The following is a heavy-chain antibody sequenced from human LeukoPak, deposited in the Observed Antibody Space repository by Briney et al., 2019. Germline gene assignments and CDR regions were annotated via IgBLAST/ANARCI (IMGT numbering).Heavy chain of an antibody. CDR1: GGTFSTYA. CDR3: ARGLSDSSGYYYSDY. V-gene: IGHV1-69*13. J-gene: IGHJ4*02. D-gene: IGHD3-22*01. Sequence: SVKVSCKTSGGTFSTYAISWVRQAPGQGLEWMGGIIPIFGTGNYAQKFQGRVTITADESTSTAYMELSSLRSEDTAVYYCARGLSDSSGYYYSDYWGQGTLVTVSS. CDR2: IIPIFGTG.